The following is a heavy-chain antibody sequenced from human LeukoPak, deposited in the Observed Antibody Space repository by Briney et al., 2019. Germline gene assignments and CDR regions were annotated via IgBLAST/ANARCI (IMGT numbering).Heavy chain of an antibody. D-gene: IGHD3-10*01. CDR1: GGSISSGGYY. J-gene: IGHJ5*01. V-gene: IGHV4-31*03. Sequence: SQTLSLTCTVSGGSISSGGYYWSWVRQHPGKGLEWIGYIYYGGSTYYNPSLKSRVTISVDTSKNQFSLKLSSVTAADTAVYFCARSHFYGSGVDSWGQGTLVTVSS. CDR3: ARSHFYGSGVDS. CDR2: IYYGGST.